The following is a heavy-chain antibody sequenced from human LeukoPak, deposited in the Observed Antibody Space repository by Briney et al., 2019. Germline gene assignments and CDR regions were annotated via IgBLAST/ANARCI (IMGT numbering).Heavy chain of an antibody. D-gene: IGHD3-10*01. CDR3: AKESGYVLLDY. Sequence: GGSLRLSCAASGFPFSGYHMSWIRQAPGKGLEWISYIYFTGDIIYYADSVKGRFTISRDNAKNTLYLQMNSLRAEDTAVYYCAKESGYVLLDYWGQGTLVTVSS. CDR2: IYFTGDII. V-gene: IGHV3-11*01. J-gene: IGHJ4*02. CDR1: GFPFSGYH.